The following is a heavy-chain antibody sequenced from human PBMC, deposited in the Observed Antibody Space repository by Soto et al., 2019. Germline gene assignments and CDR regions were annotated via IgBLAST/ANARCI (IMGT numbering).Heavy chain of an antibody. CDR2: IDPSDSNT. CDR1: GYTFSNYW. J-gene: IGHJ4*02. CDR3: AREISGPSDY. Sequence: GESLKISCKGSGYTFSNYWISWVRQMPGKGLEWMGRIDPSDSNTNYRPSFQGHVTISADKSITTAYLQWSSLKASDTAMYYCAREISGPSDYWGQGPLVTVSS. V-gene: IGHV5-10-1*01.